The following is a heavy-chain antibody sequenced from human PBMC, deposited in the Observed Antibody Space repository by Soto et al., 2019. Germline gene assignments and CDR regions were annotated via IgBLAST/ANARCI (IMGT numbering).Heavy chain of an antibody. CDR3: ARGVSNVARDLFDP. D-gene: IGHD5-12*01. Sequence: QVQLQESGPGLVKPSQTLSLTCTVSGGSISSGGYYWSWIRQHPGKGLEWIGYIYYSGSTYYNPSLKSRVTISVDTSKNQFSLKLSSVIAADTAVYYCARGVSNVARDLFDPWGQGTLVTVSS. V-gene: IGHV4-31*03. CDR2: IYYSGST. J-gene: IGHJ5*02. CDR1: GGSISSGGYY.